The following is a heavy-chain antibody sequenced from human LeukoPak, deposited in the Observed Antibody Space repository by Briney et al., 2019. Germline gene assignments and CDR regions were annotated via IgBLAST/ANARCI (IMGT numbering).Heavy chain of an antibody. Sequence: PSETLSLTCAVSGGSISSGGYSWSWIRQPPGKGLESIRYIYHSGSTYYNPSLKSRVTISVDRSKNQFSLKLSSVTAADTAVYYCARLSQSLRYSDAFDIWGQGTMVTVSS. V-gene: IGHV4-30-2*01. CDR3: ARLSQSLRYSDAFDI. D-gene: IGHD3-16*02. CDR1: GGSISSGGYS. CDR2: IYHSGST. J-gene: IGHJ3*02.